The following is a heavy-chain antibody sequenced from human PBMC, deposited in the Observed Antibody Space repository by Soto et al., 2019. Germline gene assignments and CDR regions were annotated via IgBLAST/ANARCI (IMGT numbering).Heavy chain of an antibody. CDR2: INHSGST. CDR3: ARGVGSMVRGVLQYFDY. V-gene: IGHV4-34*01. J-gene: IGHJ4*02. CDR1: GGSFSGYY. D-gene: IGHD3-10*01. Sequence: SETLSLTCAVYGGSFSGYYWSWIRQPPGKGLEWIGEINHSGSTNYNPSLKSRVTISVGTSKNQFSLKLSSVTAADTAVYYCARGVGSMVRGVLQYFDYWGQGTLVTVSS.